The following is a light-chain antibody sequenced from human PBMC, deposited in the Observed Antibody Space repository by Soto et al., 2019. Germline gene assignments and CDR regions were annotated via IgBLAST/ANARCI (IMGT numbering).Light chain of an antibody. CDR2: TDN. CDR1: SSNIGINT. V-gene: IGLV1-44*01. J-gene: IGLJ1*01. Sequence: QSVLTQPPSASGTPGQRVTISCSGSSSNIGINTVNWYQQVPGTAPKLLIYTDNQRPSGVPDRFSGSKSGTSASLAISGLQSEDEADYYCAARDDSLNGLYVFGTGTKLTVL. CDR3: AARDDSLNGLYV.